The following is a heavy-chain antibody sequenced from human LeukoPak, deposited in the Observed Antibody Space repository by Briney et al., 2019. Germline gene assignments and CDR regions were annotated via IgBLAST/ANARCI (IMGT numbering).Heavy chain of an antibody. CDR3: ARANDNYYYYMDV. Sequence: PGGSLRLSCAASGFTFSSYSMSWVRQAPGKGLEWVSSISSSSSYIYYADSVKGRFTISRDNAKNSLYLQMNSLRAEDTAVYYCARANDNYYYYMDVWGKGTTVTISS. V-gene: IGHV3-21*01. CDR1: GFTFSSYS. J-gene: IGHJ6*03. CDR2: ISSSSSYI. D-gene: IGHD3-9*01.